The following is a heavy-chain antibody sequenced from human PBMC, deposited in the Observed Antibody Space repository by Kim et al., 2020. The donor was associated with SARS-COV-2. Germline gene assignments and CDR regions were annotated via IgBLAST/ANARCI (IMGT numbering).Heavy chain of an antibody. D-gene: IGHD6-13*01. CDR3: ARDGGSSSGYDY. J-gene: IGHJ4*02. CDR2: IYTSGST. Sequence: SETLSLTCTVSGGSISSGSYYWSWIRQPAGKGLEWIGRIYTSGSTNYNPSLKSRVTISVDTSRNQFSLKLSSVTAADTAVYYCARDGGSSSGYDYWGQGTLVTVSS. CDR1: GGSISSGSYY. V-gene: IGHV4-61*02.